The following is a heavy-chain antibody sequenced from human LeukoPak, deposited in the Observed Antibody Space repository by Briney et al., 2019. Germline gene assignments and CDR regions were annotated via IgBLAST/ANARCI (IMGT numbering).Heavy chain of an antibody. J-gene: IGHJ6*03. CDR3: ARVGYCSGGSCYSAAGYYYYMDV. Sequence: ASVKVSCKASGYTFTSYDINWVRQATGQGLEWMGWMNPNSGNTGYAQKFQGRVTMTRNTSISTAYMELSSLRSEDTAVYYCARVGYCSGGSCYSAAGYYYYMDVWGKGTRSPSP. D-gene: IGHD2-15*01. CDR1: GYTFTSYD. V-gene: IGHV1-8*01. CDR2: MNPNSGNT.